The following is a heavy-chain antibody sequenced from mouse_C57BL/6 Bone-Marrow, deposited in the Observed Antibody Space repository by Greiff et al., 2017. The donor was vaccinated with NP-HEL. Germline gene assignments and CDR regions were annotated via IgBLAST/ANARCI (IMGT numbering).Heavy chain of an antibody. CDR3: ARYEIAPFDY. CDR1: GFTFTDYY. Sequence: EVQRVESGGGLVQPGGSLSLSCAASGFTFTDYYMSWVRHPPGKALEWLGFIRHKANGYTSEYSASVKGRLTISGDNSQSILYLQMNALRAEDSANYYCARYEIAPFDYWGQGTTLTVSA. D-gene: IGHD6-1*01. J-gene: IGHJ2*01. V-gene: IGHV7-3*01. CDR2: IRHKANGYTS.